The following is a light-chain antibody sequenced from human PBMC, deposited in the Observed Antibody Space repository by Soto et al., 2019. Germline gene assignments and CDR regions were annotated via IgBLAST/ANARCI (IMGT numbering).Light chain of an antibody. CDR3: AVWDDSLNGWV. CDR1: SSNIGSNT. J-gene: IGLJ3*02. CDR2: NNA. Sequence: QSVLTQAPSASGTPGQRVTISCSGSSSNIGSNTVNWYQQLPGTAPKLLIYNNAQRPSGVPDRFSGSKSGTSASLAIGGLQSEDVADYYCAVWDDSLNGWVFGGGTKVTVL. V-gene: IGLV1-44*01.